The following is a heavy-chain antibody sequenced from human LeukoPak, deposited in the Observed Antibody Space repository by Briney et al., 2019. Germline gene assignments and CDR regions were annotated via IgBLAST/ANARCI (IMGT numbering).Heavy chain of an antibody. CDR1: GFTFSSYW. D-gene: IGHD1-26*01. Sequence: PGGSLRLSCAASGFTFSSYWKSWVRQAPGKGLEWVANIKQDGSEKYYVDSVKGRFTISRDNAKNSLYLQMNSLRAEDTAVYYCARCRGHTTDYWGQGTLVTVSS. CDR3: ARCRGHTTDY. J-gene: IGHJ4*02. V-gene: IGHV3-7*01. CDR2: IKQDGSEK.